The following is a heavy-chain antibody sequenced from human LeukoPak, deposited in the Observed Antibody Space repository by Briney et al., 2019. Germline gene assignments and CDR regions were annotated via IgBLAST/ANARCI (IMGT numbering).Heavy chain of an antibody. J-gene: IGHJ4*02. CDR2: ITSGGYI. V-gene: IGHV3-21*01. CDR3: ARARNLSISTWRENFDC. CDR1: PFTFSTFS. D-gene: IGHD6-13*01. Sequence: GGSLRLSCAASPFTFSTFSLNWLRQAPGKGLEWVSSITSGGYIYYADSVKGRFTISRDNAKNSLYLQMNSLRAEDTAVYYCARARNLSISTWRENFDCWGQGTLVTVSS.